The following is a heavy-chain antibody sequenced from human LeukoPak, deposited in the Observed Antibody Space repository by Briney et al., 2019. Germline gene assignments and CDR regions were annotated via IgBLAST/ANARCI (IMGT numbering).Heavy chain of an antibody. CDR3: DRDMGSLRYFDWFPHY. CDR1: GYTFTSYG. CDR2: ISAYNGNT. D-gene: IGHD3-9*01. Sequence: ASVKVSCKASGYTFTSYGISWVRQAPGQGLEWMGWISAYNGNTNYAQKLQGRVTMTTDTSTSTAYMELRSLRSDDTAVYYCDRDMGSLRYFDWFPHYWGQGTLVTVSS. J-gene: IGHJ4*02. V-gene: IGHV1-18*01.